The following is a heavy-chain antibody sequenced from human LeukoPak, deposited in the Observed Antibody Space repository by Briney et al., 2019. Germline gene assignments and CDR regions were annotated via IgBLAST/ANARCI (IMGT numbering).Heavy chain of an antibody. V-gene: IGHV4-4*02. D-gene: IGHD1/OR15-1a*01. CDR2: IFYSGGT. CDR1: GFAFSIAW. Sequence: PGGSLRLSCAASGFAFSIAWMSWVRQAPGKGLEWIGAIFYSGGTNYTPSLKSRVTISVDKSKNQISLKLTSVTAADTSVYYCARRVVEQWPTSPWSDPWGQGTLVTVSS. CDR3: ARRVVEQWPTSPWSDP. J-gene: IGHJ5*02.